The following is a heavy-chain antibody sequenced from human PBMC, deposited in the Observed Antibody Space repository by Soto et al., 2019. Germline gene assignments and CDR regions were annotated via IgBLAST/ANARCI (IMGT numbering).Heavy chain of an antibody. J-gene: IGHJ4*02. CDR2: IIPILGIA. CDR1: GGTFSSYT. V-gene: IGHV1-69*08. Sequence: QVQLVQSGAEVKKPGSSVKVSCKASGGTFSSYTISWVRQAPGQGLEWMGRIIPILGIANYAQKFQGRVTITADKSTSTAYMELSSLRSEDTAVYYCATDRILTGYYHFDYWGQGTLVTVSS. D-gene: IGHD3-9*01. CDR3: ATDRILTGYYHFDY.